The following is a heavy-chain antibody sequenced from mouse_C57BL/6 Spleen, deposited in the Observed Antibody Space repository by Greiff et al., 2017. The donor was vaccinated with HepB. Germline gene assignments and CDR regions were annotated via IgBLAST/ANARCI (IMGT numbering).Heavy chain of an antibody. D-gene: IGHD2-4*01. CDR1: GYAFSSSW. CDR3: ARHYYDYDVAMDY. Sequence: QVQLQQSGPELVKPGASVKISCKASGYAFSSSWMNWVKQRPGKGLEWIGRIYPGDGDTNYNGKFKGKATLTADKSSSTAYMQLSSLTSEDSAVYFCARHYYDYDVAMDYWGQGTSVTVSS. J-gene: IGHJ4*01. CDR2: IYPGDGDT. V-gene: IGHV1-82*01.